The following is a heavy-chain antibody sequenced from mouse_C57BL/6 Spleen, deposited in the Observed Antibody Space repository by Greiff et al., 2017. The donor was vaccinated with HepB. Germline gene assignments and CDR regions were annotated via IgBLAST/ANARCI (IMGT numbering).Heavy chain of an antibody. CDR3: ACLTNGDDFDV. Sequence: QVQLQQPGAELVRPGSSVKLSCKASGYTFTSYWMHWVKQRPIQGLEWIGNIDPSDSETHYNQKFKDKATLTVDKSSSTAYMQLSSLTSEDSAVYYCACLTNGDDFDVWGTGTTVTVSS. V-gene: IGHV1-52*01. CDR2: IDPSDSET. J-gene: IGHJ1*03. CDR1: GYTFTSYW. D-gene: IGHD4-1*01.